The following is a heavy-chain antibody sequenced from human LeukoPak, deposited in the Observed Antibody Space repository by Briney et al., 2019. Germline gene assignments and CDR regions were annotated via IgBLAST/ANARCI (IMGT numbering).Heavy chain of an antibody. CDR1: GYTFTSYG. D-gene: IGHD2-2*01. V-gene: IGHV1-18*01. CDR3: AREGYCSSTSCPKDIDY. Sequence: GASVKVSCKASGYTFTSYGISWVRQAPGQGLEWMGWISAYNGNTNYAQKLQGRVTLTTDTPTSTAYMELRSLRSDDTAVYYCAREGYCSSTSCPKDIDYWGQGTLVTVSS. J-gene: IGHJ4*02. CDR2: ISAYNGNT.